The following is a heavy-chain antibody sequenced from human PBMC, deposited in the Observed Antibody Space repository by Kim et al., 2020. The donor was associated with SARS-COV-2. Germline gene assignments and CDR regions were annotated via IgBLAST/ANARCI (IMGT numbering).Heavy chain of an antibody. D-gene: IGHD3-9*01. V-gene: IGHV4-39*01. CDR1: GGSISSSSYY. CDR3: ARSYYDILTGYYPNDS. CDR2: IYYSGST. J-gene: IGHJ4*02. Sequence: SETLSLTCSVSGGSISSSSYYWGWIRQPPGKGLEWIGSIYYSGSTYYNPSLKSRVTISVDTSKNQFSLKLSSVTAADTAVYYCARSYYDILTGYYPNDSWGQGTLVTVSS.